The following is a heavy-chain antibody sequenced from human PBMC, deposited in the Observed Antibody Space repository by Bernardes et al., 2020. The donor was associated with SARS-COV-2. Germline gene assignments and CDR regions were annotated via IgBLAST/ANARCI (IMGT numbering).Heavy chain of an antibody. CDR3: ARQHGRSSGTWFDP. V-gene: IGHV4-39*01. CDR2: AYYSGYI. CDR1: GGSISRSTYY. Sequence: PESLSLTCTVSGGSISRSTYYWAWVRLPPGKGLEWLGSAYYSGYIYYSSSLKSLVTISVDTSKNHFSLRLSSVTAADTAMYDCARQHGRSSGTWFDPWGQGTLVTVSS. J-gene: IGHJ5*02.